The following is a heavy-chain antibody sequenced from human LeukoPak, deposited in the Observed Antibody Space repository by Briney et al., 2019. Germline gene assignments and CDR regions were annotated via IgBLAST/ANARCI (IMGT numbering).Heavy chain of an antibody. D-gene: IGHD3-3*01. Sequence: SETLSLTCTVSGGSISSHYWSWIRQPPGKGLEWIGYIYYSGSTNYNPSLKSRVTISVDTSKNQFSLKLSPVTAADTAVYYCARGASGYRAYFDYWGQGTLVTVSS. CDR3: ARGASGYRAYFDY. CDR1: GGSISSHY. V-gene: IGHV4-59*11. CDR2: IYYSGST. J-gene: IGHJ4*02.